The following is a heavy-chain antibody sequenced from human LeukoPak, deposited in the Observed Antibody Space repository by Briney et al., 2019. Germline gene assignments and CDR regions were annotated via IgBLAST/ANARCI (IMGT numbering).Heavy chain of an antibody. Sequence: GGSLRLSCAASGFTFRSYSMNWVRQAPGKGLEWVSYISSSTGTIYYADSVKGRFTISRDNAKNSLYLQMNSLRAEDTAVYYCARDLVVVVAATPVYWGQGTRVTLSS. D-gene: IGHD2-15*01. CDR3: ARDLVVVVAATPVY. CDR2: ISSSTGTI. V-gene: IGHV3-48*01. CDR1: GFTFRSYS. J-gene: IGHJ4*02.